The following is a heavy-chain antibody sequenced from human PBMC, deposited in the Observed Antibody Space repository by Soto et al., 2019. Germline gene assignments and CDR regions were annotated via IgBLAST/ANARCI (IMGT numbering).Heavy chain of an antibody. J-gene: IGHJ4*02. CDR1: GFTFSSYA. D-gene: IGHD1-26*01. CDR2: ISGSGGST. Sequence: EVQLLESGGGLVQPGGSQRLSCAASGFTFSSYAMNWVRQAPGKGLEWVSVISGSGGSTYYADSVKGRFSISRDSSKNTLYLQMNSLRAEDTAVYYCAKRGSGSYFDYWGQGTLVTVSS. V-gene: IGHV3-23*01. CDR3: AKRGSGSYFDY.